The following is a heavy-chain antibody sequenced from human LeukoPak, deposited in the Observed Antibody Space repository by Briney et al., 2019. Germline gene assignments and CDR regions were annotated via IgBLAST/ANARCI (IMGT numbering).Heavy chain of an antibody. J-gene: IGHJ3*02. CDR3: TTALNFDILTGLYQPIAAFDI. Sequence: PGGSLRLSCAASGFTFSSYGMHWVRQAPGKGLEWVAFIRYDGSNKYYADSVKGRFTISRDNSKNTLYLQVNSLKTEDTGAYYCTTALNFDILTGLYQPIAAFDIWGQGTLVTVSS. CDR1: GFTFSSYG. V-gene: IGHV3-30*02. CDR2: IRYDGSNK. D-gene: IGHD3-9*01.